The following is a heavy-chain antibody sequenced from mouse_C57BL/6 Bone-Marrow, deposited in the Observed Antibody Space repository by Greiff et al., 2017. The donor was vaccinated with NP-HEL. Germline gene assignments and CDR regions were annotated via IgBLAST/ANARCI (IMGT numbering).Heavy chain of an antibody. Sequence: EVQGVESGGGLVQPKGSLKLSCAASGFSFNTYAMNWVRQAPGKGLEWVARIRSKSNNYATYYADSVKDRFTISRDDSESMLYLQMNNLKTEDTAMYYCVGGYGSSYLYYFDYWGQGTTLTVSS. V-gene: IGHV10-1*01. J-gene: IGHJ2*01. CDR1: GFSFNTYA. CDR2: IRSKSNNYAT. D-gene: IGHD1-1*01. CDR3: VGGYGSSYLYYFDY.